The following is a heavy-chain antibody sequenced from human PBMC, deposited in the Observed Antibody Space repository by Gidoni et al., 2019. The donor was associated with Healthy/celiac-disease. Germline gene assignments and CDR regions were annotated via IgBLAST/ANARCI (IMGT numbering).Heavy chain of an antibody. CDR3: ARDFRAFDI. Sequence: EVQLVESGGGLVQPGGSLRLSCAASGFTFSSCEMNWVRQAPGKGLEWVSYISSSGSTIYYADSVKGRFTISRDNAKNSLYLQMNSLRAEDTAVYYCARDFRAFDIWGQGTMVTVSS. J-gene: IGHJ3*02. CDR2: ISSSGSTI. V-gene: IGHV3-48*03. CDR1: GFTFSSCE.